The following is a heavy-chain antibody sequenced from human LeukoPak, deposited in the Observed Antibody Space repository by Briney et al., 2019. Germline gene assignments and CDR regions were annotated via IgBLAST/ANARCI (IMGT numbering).Heavy chain of an antibody. CDR2: IYYSGST. Sequence: SETLSLTCTVSSGSIGSYYWSWIRQPPGKGLEYIGYIYYSGSTNYNPSLKSRVTMSVDTSKNQFSLKLSSVTAADTAVYYCARENYGDSKYYFDYWGQGTLVTASS. V-gene: IGHV4-59*01. J-gene: IGHJ4*02. CDR3: ARENYGDSKYYFDY. CDR1: SGSIGSYY. D-gene: IGHD4-17*01.